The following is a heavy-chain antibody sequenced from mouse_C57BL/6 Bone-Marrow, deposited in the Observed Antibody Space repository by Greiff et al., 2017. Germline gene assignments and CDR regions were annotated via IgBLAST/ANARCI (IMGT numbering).Heavy chain of an antibody. Sequence: QVQLQQPGAELVMPGASVKLSCKASGYTFTSYWMHWVKQRPGQGLEWIGEIDPSDSYTNYNQKFKGKSTLTVDKSSSTAYMQLSSLTSEDSAVYYCARCDGYYERDATDYWGQGTSVTVSS. CDR2: IDPSDSYT. D-gene: IGHD2-3*01. J-gene: IGHJ4*01. V-gene: IGHV1-69*01. CDR1: GYTFTSYW. CDR3: ARCDGYYERDATDY.